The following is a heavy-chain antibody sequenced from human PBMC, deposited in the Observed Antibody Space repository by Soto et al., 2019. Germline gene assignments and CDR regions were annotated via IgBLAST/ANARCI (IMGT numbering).Heavy chain of an antibody. CDR3: ARLWGVMLSYGLDV. CDR2: ITSSGDTK. D-gene: IGHD3-16*01. J-gene: IGHJ6*02. V-gene: IGHV3-48*03. Sequence: EVQLVESGGGLVQPGGSLRLSCAASGFTFSSYEMNWVRQTPGKGLEWVSHITSSGDTKYYADSVKGRFTISRDNAKSSLHLQMNSLRAEDTAVYYCARLWGVMLSYGLDVWGQGTTVTVSS. CDR1: GFTFSSYE.